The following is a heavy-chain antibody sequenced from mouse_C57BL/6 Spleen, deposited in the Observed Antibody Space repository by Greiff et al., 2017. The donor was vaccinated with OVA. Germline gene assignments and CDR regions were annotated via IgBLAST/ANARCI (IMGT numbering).Heavy chain of an antibody. V-gene: IGHV1-50*01. CDR3: ASNYDFDY. Sequence: QVQLQQPGAELVKPGASVKLSCKASGYTFTSYWMQWVKQRPGQGLEWIGEIDPSDSYTNYNQKFKGKATLTVDTSSSTAYMQLSSLTSEDSAVYYCASNYDFDYWGQGTTLTVSS. D-gene: IGHD2-1*01. CDR2: IDPSDSYT. J-gene: IGHJ2*01. CDR1: GYTFTSYW.